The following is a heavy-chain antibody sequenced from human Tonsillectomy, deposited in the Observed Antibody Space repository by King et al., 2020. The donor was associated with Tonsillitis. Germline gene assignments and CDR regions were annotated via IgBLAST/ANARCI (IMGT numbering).Heavy chain of an antibody. CDR2: ISGSGSAV. V-gene: IGHV3-11*01. J-gene: IGHJ4*02. CDR3: ARTTDIVATIGEN. CDR1: GFIFSDYY. Sequence: VKLVESGGGLVKPGGSLRLSCAASGFIFSDYYMSWIRQAPGKGLEWVSSISGSGSAVYYADSVKGRFTISRDTAKTSLYLQMNSLRVEDTAVYYCARTTDIVATIGENWGQGTLVTVSS. D-gene: IGHD5-12*01.